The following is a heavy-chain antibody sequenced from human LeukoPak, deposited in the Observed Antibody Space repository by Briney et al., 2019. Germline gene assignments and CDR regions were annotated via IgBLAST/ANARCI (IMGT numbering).Heavy chain of an antibody. CDR3: ARDPSPLVPVPMGGGVFDI. V-gene: IGHV1-46*01. D-gene: IGHD2-2*01. CDR1: GYTFTGYY. J-gene: IGHJ3*02. CDR2: FKPYSWST. Sequence: GASVKVSCKASGYTFTGYYMHWVRQAPGQGLEWMGVFKPYSWSTSYAQKFQGSVTMTGDTSTTTVYLELNSLRSEDTAVYYCARDPSPLVPVPMGGGVFDIWGQGTMVTVSS.